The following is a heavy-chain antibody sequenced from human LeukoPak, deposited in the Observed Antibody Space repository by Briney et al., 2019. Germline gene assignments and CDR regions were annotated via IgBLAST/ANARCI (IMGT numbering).Heavy chain of an antibody. D-gene: IGHD6-19*01. Sequence: SETLSLTCAVYGGSFSGYYWSWIRQPPGKGLEWIGEINHSGSTNYNPSLKSRVTISADTSKNQFSLKLSSVTAADTAVYYCAGTSGWYGYWGQGTLVTVSS. CDR2: INHSGST. CDR1: GGSFSGYY. J-gene: IGHJ4*02. CDR3: AGTSGWYGY. V-gene: IGHV4-34*01.